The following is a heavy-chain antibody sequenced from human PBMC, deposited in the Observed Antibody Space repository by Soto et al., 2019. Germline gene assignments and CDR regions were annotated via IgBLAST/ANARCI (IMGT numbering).Heavy chain of an antibody. V-gene: IGHV4-31*03. D-gene: IGHD6-6*01. J-gene: IGHJ4*02. CDR3: ARAIAARVRYFDY. Sequence: SETLSLTCTVSGGSISSGGYYWSWIRQHPGKGLEWIGEIYHSGSTNYNPSLKSRVTISVDKSKSQFSLKLSSVTAADTAVYYCARAIAARVRYFDYWGQGTLVTVSS. CDR1: GGSISSGGYY. CDR2: IYHSGST.